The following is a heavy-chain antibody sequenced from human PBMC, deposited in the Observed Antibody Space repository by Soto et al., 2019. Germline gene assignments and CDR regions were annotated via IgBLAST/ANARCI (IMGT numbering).Heavy chain of an antibody. V-gene: IGHV1-69*12. D-gene: IGHD3-10*01. CDR1: GGTFSSYA. Sequence: QVQLVQSGAEVKKPGSSVKVSCKASGGTFSSYAISWVRQAPGQGLEWMGGIIPIFGTANYAQKFQGRVRIIADESSSTAYLGLRSLVFADRAVFYCGGDGGGVITAYFDYWGQVTLVTVSS. CDR2: IIPIFGTA. CDR3: GGDGGGVITAYFDY. J-gene: IGHJ4*02.